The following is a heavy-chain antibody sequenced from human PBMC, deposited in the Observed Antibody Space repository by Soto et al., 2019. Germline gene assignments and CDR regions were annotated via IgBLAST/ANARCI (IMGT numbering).Heavy chain of an antibody. V-gene: IGHV1-18*01. CDR3: APGWFGEFVYYFDY. J-gene: IGHJ4*02. CDR1: GYTFTSYG. Sequence: QVQLVQSGAEVKKSGASVKVSCKASGYTFTSYGISWVRQAPGQGLEWMGWISAYNGNTNYAQKLQGRVTMTTDTXXSTAYMELRSLRSDDTAVYYCAPGWFGEFVYYFDYWGQGTLVTVSS. D-gene: IGHD3-10*01. CDR2: ISAYNGNT.